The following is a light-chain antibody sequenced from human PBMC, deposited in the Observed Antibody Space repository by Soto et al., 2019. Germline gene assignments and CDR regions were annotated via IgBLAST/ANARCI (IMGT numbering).Light chain of an antibody. J-gene: IGKJ2*01. CDR3: QQRSNWPLMYT. Sequence: EIVLTQSPATLSLSPGERATLSCGASQSVSSYLAWYQQKPGQAPRLLIYDASNRATGIPARFSGSGSGTDFTLTISSLEPEDFALYYCQQRSNWPLMYTFGQGTKLEIK. V-gene: IGKV3-11*01. CDR1: QSVSSY. CDR2: DAS.